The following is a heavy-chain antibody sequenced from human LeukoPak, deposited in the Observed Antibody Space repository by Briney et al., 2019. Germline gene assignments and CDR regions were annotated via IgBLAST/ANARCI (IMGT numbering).Heavy chain of an antibody. CDR1: GFTVSSKY. J-gene: IGHJ4*02. D-gene: IGHD4-23*01. CDR3: ARSNGVTTVAPFDY. Sequence: GGSLRLSCAISGFTVSSKYMSWVRQAPGKGLEWVSVIYSDGSTYYADSVKGRFTISRDSSKNMLYLQMNSLRAEDTAVYYCARSNGVTTVAPFDYWGQGILVTVSS. V-gene: IGHV3-53*01. CDR2: IYSDGST.